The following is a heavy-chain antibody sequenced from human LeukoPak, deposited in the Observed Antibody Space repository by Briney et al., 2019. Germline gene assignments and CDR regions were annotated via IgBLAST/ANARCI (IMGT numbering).Heavy chain of an antibody. D-gene: IGHD3-10*01. CDR3: ASTRYYGSGSYQYGLYFDY. CDR2: IYYSGST. V-gene: IGHV4-39*01. CDR1: GGSISSSSYY. Sequence: PSETLSLTCTVSGGSISSSSYYWGWIRQPPGKGLEWIGSIYYSGSTYYNPSLKSRVTISVDTSKNQFPLKLSSVTAADTAVYYCASTRYYGSGSYQYGLYFDYWGQGTLVTVSS. J-gene: IGHJ4*02.